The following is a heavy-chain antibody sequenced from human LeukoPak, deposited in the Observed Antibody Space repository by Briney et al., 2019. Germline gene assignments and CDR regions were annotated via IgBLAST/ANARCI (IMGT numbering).Heavy chain of an antibody. CDR2: IYWTGST. J-gene: IGHJ4*02. CDR3: ARKKESSGYYQ. D-gene: IGHD3-22*01. CDR1: GYSLSSNNW. V-gene: IGHV4-28*01. Sequence: PSETLSLTCAVSGYSLSSNNWWVWMRQPPGKGLEWIGYIYWTGSTYYNPSLESRVTMSMDTSKNQFSLNLRSVTAVDTAVYYCARKKESSGYYQWGQGTLVTVSS.